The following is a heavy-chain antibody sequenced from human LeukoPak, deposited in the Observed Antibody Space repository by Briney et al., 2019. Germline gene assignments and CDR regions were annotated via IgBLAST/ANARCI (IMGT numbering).Heavy chain of an antibody. V-gene: IGHV3-21*01. CDR2: ISSSSSYI. CDR3: ARVSAKGTPHNWFDP. D-gene: IGHD2-15*01. CDR1: GFTLTNYA. Sequence: GGSLRLSCAASGFTLTNYAMNWVRQAPGKGLEWVSSISSSSSYIYYADSVKGRFTISRDNAKNSLYLQMNSLRAEDTAVYYCARVSAKGTPHNWFDPWGQGTLVTVSS. J-gene: IGHJ5*02.